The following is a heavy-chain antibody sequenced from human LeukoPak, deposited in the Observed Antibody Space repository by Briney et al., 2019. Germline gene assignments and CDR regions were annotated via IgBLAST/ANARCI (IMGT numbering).Heavy chain of an antibody. CDR2: ISSSGSTI. CDR1: GFTFSSYE. J-gene: IGHJ4*02. D-gene: IGHD3-10*01. V-gene: IGHV3-48*03. Sequence: GGSLRLSCAASGFTFSSYEMNWVRQAPGKGLEWVSYISSSGSTIYYADSVKGRFTISRDNAKNSLYLQMNSLRAEDTAVYYCAKVGDQWDFDYWGQGTLVTVSS. CDR3: AKVGDQWDFDY.